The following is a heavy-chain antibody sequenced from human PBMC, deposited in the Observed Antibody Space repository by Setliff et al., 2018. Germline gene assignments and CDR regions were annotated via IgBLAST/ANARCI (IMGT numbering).Heavy chain of an antibody. CDR3: ARDYQGGWFDP. J-gene: IGHJ5*02. D-gene: IGHD3-16*01. CDR1: GGSMNFYY. V-gene: IGHV4-59*01. Sequence: SETLSLTCTVSGGSMNFYYWTWIRQPPGKGLEWIGSFSDSGIIDYSPSLKSRVSISLDTSQSQFSLKLNSMTSADAAVYYCARDYQGGWFDPWGPGTLVTVSS. CDR2: FSDSGII.